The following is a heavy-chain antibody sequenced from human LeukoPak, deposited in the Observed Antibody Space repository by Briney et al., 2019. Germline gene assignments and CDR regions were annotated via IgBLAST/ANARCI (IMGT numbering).Heavy chain of an antibody. Sequence: GGSLRLSCVVSGFTFRNFWMSWVRQAPGKGLEWVSAISGSGGSTYYADSVKGRFTISRDNSKNTLYLQMNSLRAEDTAVYYCAKVVVVVAANDAFDIWGQGTMVTVSS. J-gene: IGHJ3*02. CDR1: GFTFRNFW. CDR2: ISGSGGST. V-gene: IGHV3-23*01. CDR3: AKVVVVVAANDAFDI. D-gene: IGHD2-15*01.